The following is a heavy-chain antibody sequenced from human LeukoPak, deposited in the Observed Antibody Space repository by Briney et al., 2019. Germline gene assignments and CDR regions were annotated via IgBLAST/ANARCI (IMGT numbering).Heavy chain of an antibody. CDR1: GFTVGSNY. Sequence: GGSLRLSCAASGFTVGSNYMSWVRQAPGKGLEWVSVIYSGGSTYYADSVKGRFTISRDNSKNTLYLQMNSLRAEDTAVYYCARTYDSSGYYHMGDAFDIWGQGTMVTVSS. CDR2: IYSGGST. CDR3: ARTYDSSGYYHMGDAFDI. V-gene: IGHV3-53*01. D-gene: IGHD3-22*01. J-gene: IGHJ3*02.